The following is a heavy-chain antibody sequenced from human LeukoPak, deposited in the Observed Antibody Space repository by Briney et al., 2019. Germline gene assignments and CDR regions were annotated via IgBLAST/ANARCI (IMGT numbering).Heavy chain of an antibody. CDR2: IKQDGSEK. CDR1: GFTSSNYW. CDR3: ARDRGYSHAS. Sequence: GGSLRLSCAASGFTSSNYWMSWVRQAPGKGLEWVADIKQDGSEKYYVDSVKGRFTISRDNAKNSLYLQMNSLRAEDTAVYYCARDRGYSHASWGQGTLVTVSA. V-gene: IGHV3-7*01. J-gene: IGHJ4*02. D-gene: IGHD5-18*01.